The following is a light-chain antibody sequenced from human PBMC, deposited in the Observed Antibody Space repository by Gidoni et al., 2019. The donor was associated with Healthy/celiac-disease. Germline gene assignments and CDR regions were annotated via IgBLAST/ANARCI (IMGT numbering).Light chain of an antibody. CDR2: EFS. CDR3: SSYTSSSTPHV. V-gene: IGLV2-14*01. CDR1: SSDVGGYNY. J-gene: IGLJ1*01. Sequence: QSGLTQPASVSGSPGQSITISCTGTSSDVGGYNYVSWYQQHPGKAPKLMIYEFSNRPSGVSNRFSGSKSGNTASLTISGLQAEDEADYYCSSYTSSSTPHVFGTGTKVTVL.